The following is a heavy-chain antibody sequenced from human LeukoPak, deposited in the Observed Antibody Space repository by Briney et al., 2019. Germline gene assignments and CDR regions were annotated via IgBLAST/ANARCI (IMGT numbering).Heavy chain of an antibody. CDR1: GFTFSSYA. J-gene: IGHJ6*02. Sequence: GGPLRLSCAASGFTFSSYAMHWVRQAPGKGLEWVAVISYDGSNKYYADSVKGRFTISRDNSKNTLYLQMNSLRAEDTAVYYCARMMAGRGYYYGMDVWGQGTTVTVSS. CDR3: ARMMAGRGYYYGMDV. CDR2: ISYDGSNK. D-gene: IGHD5-24*01. V-gene: IGHV3-30-3*01.